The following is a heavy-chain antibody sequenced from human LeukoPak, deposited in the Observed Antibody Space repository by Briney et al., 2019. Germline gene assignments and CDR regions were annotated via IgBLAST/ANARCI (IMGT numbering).Heavy chain of an antibody. Sequence: ASETLSLTCTVSGGSISSSSYYWGWVRQPPGKGLEWIANIYYSGSTYYSPSLRSRATISVDTSKNRFSLKLTSVTAADTAVYYCARHASVSGNWPRPLDYWGQGSLVTVSS. CDR3: ARHASVSGNWPRPLDY. J-gene: IGHJ4*02. D-gene: IGHD3-3*01. V-gene: IGHV4-39*01. CDR1: GGSISSSSYY. CDR2: IYYSGST.